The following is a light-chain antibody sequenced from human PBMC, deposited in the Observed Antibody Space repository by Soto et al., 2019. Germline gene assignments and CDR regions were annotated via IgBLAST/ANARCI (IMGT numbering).Light chain of an antibody. CDR1: QSVSSS. CDR3: QQRSNWSLT. CDR2: DES. Sequence: DIVLTQSPATLSLSPGERATLSCRASQSVSSSLAWYQQEPGQTPKLLIYDESNRATGIPARVNGSGSGTDFTLAVSSLEPEEFAVYYCQQRSNWSLTFGGGAKVEIK. J-gene: IGKJ4*01. V-gene: IGKV3-11*01.